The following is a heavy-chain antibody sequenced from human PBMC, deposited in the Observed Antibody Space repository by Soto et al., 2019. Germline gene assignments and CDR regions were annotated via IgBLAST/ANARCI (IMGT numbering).Heavy chain of an antibody. Sequence: ASVKVSCKASGDTFTGYYVHLVRQAPGQGLEWMGWINPNSGGTNYAQKFQGRVTMTRDTSISTAYMELSRLRSDDTAVYYCARAPTYSSGCLSYWGQGTMVTVSS. CDR2: INPNSGGT. CDR1: GDTFTGYY. J-gene: IGHJ4*02. CDR3: ARAPTYSSGCLSY. D-gene: IGHD6-19*01. V-gene: IGHV1-2*02.